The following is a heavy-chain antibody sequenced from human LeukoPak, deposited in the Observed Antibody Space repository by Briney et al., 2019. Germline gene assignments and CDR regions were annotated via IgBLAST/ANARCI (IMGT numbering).Heavy chain of an antibody. D-gene: IGHD2-8*01. CDR2: IFHSGST. CDR3: ASQWTIFDAFDI. Sequence: PSETLSLTYNVSGYSISSGYYWGWIRQPPGKGLEWIGNIFHSGSTHYNPSLKSRVTISVDTSNNQFSLKLSSVTAADMAVYYCASQWTIFDAFDIWGQGTMVTVSS. J-gene: IGHJ3*02. V-gene: IGHV4-38-2*02. CDR1: GYSISSGYY.